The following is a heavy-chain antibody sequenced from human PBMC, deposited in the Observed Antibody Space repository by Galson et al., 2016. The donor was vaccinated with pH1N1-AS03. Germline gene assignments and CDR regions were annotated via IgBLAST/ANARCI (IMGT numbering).Heavy chain of an antibody. J-gene: IGHJ3*01. CDR3: AKEVGSSGWFDACDL. D-gene: IGHD6-19*01. Sequence: SLRLSCAASGFSFSTYWMYWVRQAPRKGLVWLARINGDATTTNYADSVRGRFTISRDNAKNTLHLQMNSLRVEDTANYFCAKEVGSSGWFDACDLWGQGTVVTVSS. V-gene: IGHV3-74*01. CDR1: GFSFSTYW. CDR2: INGDATTT.